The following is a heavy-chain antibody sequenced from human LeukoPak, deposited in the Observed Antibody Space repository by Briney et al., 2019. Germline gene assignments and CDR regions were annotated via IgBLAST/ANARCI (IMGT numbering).Heavy chain of an antibody. J-gene: IGHJ6*02. CDR3: ATDPGEIVPAAKGPRGDYCYGMDV. V-gene: IGHV1-24*01. Sequence: GASVKVSCKVSGYTLTELSMHWVRQAPGKGLEWMGGFDPEDGETIYAQRFQGRVTMTEDTSTDTAYTELNSLRSDDTAVYYCATDPGEIVPAAKGPRGDYCYGMDVWGQGTTVTVSS. CDR2: FDPEDGET. CDR1: GYTLTELS. D-gene: IGHD2-2*01.